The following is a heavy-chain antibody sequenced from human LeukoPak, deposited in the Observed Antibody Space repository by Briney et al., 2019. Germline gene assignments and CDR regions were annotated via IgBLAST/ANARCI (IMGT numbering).Heavy chain of an antibody. Sequence: SETLSLTCTVSGGSISSGDYYWSWIRQHPGKGLEWIGYIYYSGSTYYNPSLKSRVTISVDTSKNQSSLKLSSVTAADTAVYYCARVYTAMSTTAFDYWGQGTLVTVSS. CDR3: ARVYTAMSTTAFDY. J-gene: IGHJ4*02. V-gene: IGHV4-31*03. CDR1: GGSISSGDYY. D-gene: IGHD5-18*01. CDR2: IYYSGST.